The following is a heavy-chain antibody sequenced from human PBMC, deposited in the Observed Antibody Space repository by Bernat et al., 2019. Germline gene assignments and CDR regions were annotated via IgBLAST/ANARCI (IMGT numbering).Heavy chain of an antibody. CDR3: AGGKGVVTAI. D-gene: IGHD2-21*02. CDR1: GGSFSGYY. J-gene: IGHJ4*02. V-gene: IGHV4-34*01. CDR2: INHSGST. Sequence: QVQLQQWGAGLLKPSETLSLTCAVYGGSFSGYYWTWIRQPPGKGLEWIGEINHSGSTNYNPSLKSRVTISVDTSKNQFSLKLSSVTAADTAVYYCAGGKGVVTAIWGQGTLVTVSP.